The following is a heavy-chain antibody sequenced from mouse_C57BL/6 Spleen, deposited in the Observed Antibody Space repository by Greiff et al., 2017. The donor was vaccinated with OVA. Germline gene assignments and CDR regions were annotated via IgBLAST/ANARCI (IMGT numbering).Heavy chain of an antibody. D-gene: IGHD1-1*01. V-gene: IGHV14-3*01. CDR2: IDPANGNT. Sequence: EVQRVESVAELVRPGASVKLSCTASGFNIKNTYMHWVKQRPEQGLEWIGRIDPANGNTKYAPKFQGKATITADTSSNTAYLQLSSLTSEDTAIYYCARSTTVVATDYAMDYWGQGTSVTVSS. CDR1: GFNIKNTY. CDR3: ARSTTVVATDYAMDY. J-gene: IGHJ4*01.